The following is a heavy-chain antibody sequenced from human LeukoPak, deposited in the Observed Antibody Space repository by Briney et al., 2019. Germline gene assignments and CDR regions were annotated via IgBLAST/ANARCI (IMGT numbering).Heavy chain of an antibody. CDR1: GFTVSSYG. J-gene: IGHJ3*01. CDR3: AKARIAAAGTGAFDV. Sequence: GGSLRLSCAASGFTVSSYGMTWVRQAPGKGLEWVSAFSATDGSAQYAESVKGRFTISRDNSKHSLYLQMNSLRDEDTAVYYCAKARIAAAGTGAFDVWGQGTMVTVSS. V-gene: IGHV3-23*01. CDR2: FSATDGSA. D-gene: IGHD6-13*01.